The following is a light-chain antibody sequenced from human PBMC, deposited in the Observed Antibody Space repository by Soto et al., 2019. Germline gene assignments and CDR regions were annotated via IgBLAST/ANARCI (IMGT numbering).Light chain of an antibody. J-gene: IGKJ5*01. CDR1: QTLSNSF. V-gene: IGKV3-20*01. CDR3: QQYGTSEII. Sequence: EIALTQSPGTLSLSPGERATLSCGASQTLSNSFIAWYQHKPGQAPRLLVYDTSTRATGIPDRYSGSGSGTDFTLTISRLEPEDFEVFFCQQYGTSEIIFGQGTRLEIK. CDR2: DTS.